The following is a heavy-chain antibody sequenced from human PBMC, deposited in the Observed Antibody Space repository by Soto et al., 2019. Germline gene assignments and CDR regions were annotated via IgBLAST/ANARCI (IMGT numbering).Heavy chain of an antibody. CDR2: IHTYNGNT. CDR1: GYTFTDYG. J-gene: IGHJ4*02. CDR3: ARDAQYSSRWHPIDY. Sequence: QVQLVQSGAEVKKPGASVKVYCKASGYTFTDYGISWVRQAPGQGLEWMGWIHTYNGNTNYAQKVQGRVTMTTDSSTSTAYMELRSLRSDYTAVYYCARDAQYSSRWHPIDYWGQGTLVTVSS. V-gene: IGHV1-18*01. D-gene: IGHD6-19*01.